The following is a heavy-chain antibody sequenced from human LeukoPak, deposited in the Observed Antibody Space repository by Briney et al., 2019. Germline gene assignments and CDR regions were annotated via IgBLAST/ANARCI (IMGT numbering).Heavy chain of an antibody. J-gene: IGHJ4*02. Sequence: LETLSLTCAVYDGSFSVYYWSWIRQPPGKGLEWIGEINHSGSTNYNPSLKSRVTISVDTSKNQFSLRLSSVTAADTAVYYCARHGSGYCSGGSCYFDYWGQGTLVTVSS. CDR3: ARHGSGYCSGGSCYFDY. CDR1: DGSFSVYY. D-gene: IGHD2-15*01. V-gene: IGHV4-34*01. CDR2: INHSGST.